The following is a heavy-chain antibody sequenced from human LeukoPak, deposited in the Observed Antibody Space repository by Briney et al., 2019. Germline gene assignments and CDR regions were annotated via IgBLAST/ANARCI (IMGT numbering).Heavy chain of an antibody. CDR1: GFTFSTCA. D-gene: IGHD4-17*01. CDR2: ISKDGGHK. J-gene: IGHJ4*02. Sequence: GGSLRLSCAASGFTFSTCALHWVRQAPGKGLGGVAIISKDGGHKYYADSVQGRFTISRDNFNSALYLQMNTLRPDDTAVYYCARNPYGKYSFDYWGQGTLVTVSS. V-gene: IGHV3-30*04. CDR3: ARNPYGKYSFDY.